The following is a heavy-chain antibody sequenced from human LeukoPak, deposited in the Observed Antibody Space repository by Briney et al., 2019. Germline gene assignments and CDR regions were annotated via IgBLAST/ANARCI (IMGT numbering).Heavy chain of an antibody. CDR1: GFTFRSYA. D-gene: IGHD1-1*01. J-gene: IGHJ6*02. Sequence: GGSLRLSCVASGFTFRSYALSWVRQAPGKGLEWVSTIGDSGSVTFAADAVKGRFTISRDNSKSTMYLQMDSLRVVDTAVYYCAKVTRELDYSMDVWGQGTTVTVSS. V-gene: IGHV3-23*01. CDR2: IGDSGSVT. CDR3: AKVTRELDYSMDV.